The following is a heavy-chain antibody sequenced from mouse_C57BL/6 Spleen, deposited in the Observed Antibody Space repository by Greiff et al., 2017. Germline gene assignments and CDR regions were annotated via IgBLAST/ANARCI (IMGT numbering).Heavy chain of an antibody. CDR2: IDPADGNT. J-gene: IGHJ2*01. CDR3: AKSFCYGVDY. CDR1: GFNIKNTY. D-gene: IGHD2-13*01. Sequence: EVMLVESVAELVRPGASVKLSCTASGFNIKNTYMHWVKQRPEQGLELIGRIDPADGNTKYAPKFQGKATITADTSSTTAYLQLSSPASEDTAIYYCAKSFCYGVDYWGQGTTLTVSS. V-gene: IGHV14-3*01.